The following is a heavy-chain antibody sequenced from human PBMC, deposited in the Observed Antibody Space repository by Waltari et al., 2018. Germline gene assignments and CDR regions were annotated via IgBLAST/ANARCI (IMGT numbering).Heavy chain of an antibody. CDR2: IYYSGST. J-gene: IGHJ4*02. CDR3: ARAPRVDIVATIYYFDY. Sequence: QVQLQESGPGLVKPSQTLSITCTVSGGSISSGGYYWRWIRQHPGKGLEWIGYIYYSGSTYYNPSLKSRVTISVDTSKNQFSLKLSSVTAADTAVYYCARAPRVDIVATIYYFDYWGQGTLVTVSS. D-gene: IGHD5-12*01. CDR1: GGSISSGGYY. V-gene: IGHV4-31*03.